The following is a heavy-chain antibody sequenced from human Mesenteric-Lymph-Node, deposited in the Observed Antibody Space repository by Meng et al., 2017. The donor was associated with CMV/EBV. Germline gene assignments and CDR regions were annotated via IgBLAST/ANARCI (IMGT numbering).Heavy chain of an antibody. CDR1: FSNYW. CDR3: ARPYQISVIREVIIPDYFDF. V-gene: IGHV5-51*01. J-gene: IGHJ4*02. Sequence: FSNYWIAWVRQMPGKGLDWMGIIYPGDSDVRYSPSFQGHVTISVDKSINTAYLEWSSLKASDTAMYYCARPYQISVIREVIIPDYFDFWGQGTLVTVSS. D-gene: IGHD3-10*01. CDR2: IYPGDSDV.